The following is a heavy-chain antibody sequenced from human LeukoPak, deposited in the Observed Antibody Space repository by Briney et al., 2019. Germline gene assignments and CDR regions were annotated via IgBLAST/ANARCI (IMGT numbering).Heavy chain of an antibody. D-gene: IGHD6-19*01. CDR2: ISAYSGNT. J-gene: IGHJ6*02. V-gene: IGHV1-18*01. CDR3: ARGIEVVGLRYAYAMDV. CDR1: GYTFTSYA. Sequence: PGGSLRLSCAASGYTFTSYAVTWVRQAPGQGLEWMGWISAYSGNTNYAQKFQGRVTMTTDTATTTANMELRSLRSDDTAVYYCARGIEVVGLRYAYAMDVWGQGTTVTVSS.